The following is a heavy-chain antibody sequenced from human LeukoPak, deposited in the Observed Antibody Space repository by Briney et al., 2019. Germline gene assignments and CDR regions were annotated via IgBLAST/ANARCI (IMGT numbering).Heavy chain of an antibody. J-gene: IGHJ4*02. CDR2: INPSGGST. Sequence: ASVKVSCKASGYTFTSYYMHWVRQAPGQGLEWMGIINPSGGSTSYAQKFQGRVTMTRDTSTSTVYMELSSLRAEDTAVYYCARDAIVDNPFDYWGQGTLVTVSS. CDR1: GYTFTSYY. V-gene: IGHV1-46*01. CDR3: ARDAIVDNPFDY. D-gene: IGHD2/OR15-2a*01.